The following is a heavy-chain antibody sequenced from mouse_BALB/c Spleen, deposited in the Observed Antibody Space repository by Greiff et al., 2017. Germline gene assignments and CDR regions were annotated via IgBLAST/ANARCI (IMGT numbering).Heavy chain of an antibody. CDR1: GFNIKDTY. Sequence: EVQLQQSGAELVKPGASVKLSCTASGFNIKDTYMHWVKQRPEQGLEWIGRIDPANGNTKYDPKFQGKATITADTSSNTAYLQLSSLTSEDTAVYYCARVSLLRPRYFDVWGAGTTVTVSS. J-gene: IGHJ1*01. D-gene: IGHD1-2*01. CDR3: ARVSLLRPRYFDV. V-gene: IGHV14-3*02. CDR2: IDPANGNT.